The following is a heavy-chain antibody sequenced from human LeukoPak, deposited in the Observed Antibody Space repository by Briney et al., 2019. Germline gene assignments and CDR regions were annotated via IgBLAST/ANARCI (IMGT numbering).Heavy chain of an antibody. CDR3: ARDSCSSPSCFDY. V-gene: IGHV3-33*01. D-gene: IGHD2-2*01. Sequence: GRSLILSCAASGFTFSNYGMHWVRQPPGQGLEWLTAIQYDGSKTYYAESVRGRITISRDDSKNTLYLQMNSLRAEDTAVYYCARDSCSSPSCFDYWGQGTLVTVSS. CDR1: GFTFSNYG. J-gene: IGHJ4*02. CDR2: IQYDGSKT.